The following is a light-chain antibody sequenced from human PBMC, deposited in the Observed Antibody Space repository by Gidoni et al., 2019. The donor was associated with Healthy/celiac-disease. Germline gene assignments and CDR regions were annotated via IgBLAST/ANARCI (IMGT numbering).Light chain of an antibody. J-gene: IGLJ3*02. Sequence: SALTQPRSVSRSPGQSVTISCTGPSSDVGGYNYVSWYQQHPGKAPKLMIYDVSKRPSGVPDRFSGSKSGNTASLTISGLQAEDEADYYCCSYAGSYTWVFGGGTKLTVL. CDR1: SSDVGGYNY. CDR3: CSYAGSYTWV. V-gene: IGLV2-11*01. CDR2: DVS.